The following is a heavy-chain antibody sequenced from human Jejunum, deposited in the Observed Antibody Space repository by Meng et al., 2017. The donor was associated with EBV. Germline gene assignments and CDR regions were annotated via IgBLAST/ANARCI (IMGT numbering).Heavy chain of an antibody. V-gene: IGHV4-39*07. CDR3: AREARGSGWPNFDY. CDR1: GGSIASSSYY. CDR2: IYYSGTT. J-gene: IGHJ4*02. D-gene: IGHD6-19*01. Sequence: QLGLRGSGPGLVKPSEALSRPCMVSGGSIASSSYYWGWIRQPPGKGLEWIGTIYYSGTTYYNPSLKSRVTISVHTSMNQFYLDLSSVTAADTAVYYCAREARGSGWPNFDYWGQGTLVTVSS.